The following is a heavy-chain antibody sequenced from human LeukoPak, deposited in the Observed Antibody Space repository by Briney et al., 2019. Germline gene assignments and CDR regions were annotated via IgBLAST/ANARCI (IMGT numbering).Heavy chain of an antibody. CDR1: GFTFSSYW. Sequence: GGSLRLSCAASGFTFSSYWMSWVRQAPGKGLEWVANIKQDGSEKYYVDSVKGRFTISRDNAKNSLYLQMNSLRAEDTAVYYCAHDSSGYYYHFDYWGQGTLVTVSS. CDR2: IKQDGSEK. J-gene: IGHJ4*02. D-gene: IGHD3-22*01. CDR3: AHDSSGYYYHFDY. V-gene: IGHV3-7*01.